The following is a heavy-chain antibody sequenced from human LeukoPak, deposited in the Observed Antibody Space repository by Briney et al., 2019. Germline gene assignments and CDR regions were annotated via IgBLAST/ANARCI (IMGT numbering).Heavy chain of an antibody. V-gene: IGHV5-51*01. CDR1: EYSFTSYW. J-gene: IGHJ4*02. D-gene: IGHD4-11*01. CDR3: ARQTHDYSNYHFDY. CDR2: IYPGDSDT. Sequence: KPGESLKISCQGSEYSFTSYWIGWVRQLPGKGLEWMGIIYPGDSDTRYSPSFQGQVTISADKSISTAYLQWSSLKASDTAMYYCARQTHDYSNYHFDYWGQGTLVTVSS.